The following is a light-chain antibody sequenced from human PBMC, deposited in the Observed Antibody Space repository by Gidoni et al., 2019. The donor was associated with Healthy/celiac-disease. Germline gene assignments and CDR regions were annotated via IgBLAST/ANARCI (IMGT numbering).Light chain of an antibody. CDR3: QVWDSNTVV. CDR2: RNS. CDR1: NIGSKN. V-gene: IGLV3-9*01. J-gene: IGLJ1*01. Sequence: SYKLTLPLPVSAALGQTARITCGGNNIGSKNVHWYQQKPGQAPVMVIYRNSNRPSGIPVRFSGSNSGNTATLTISRAQAGDEADYYCQVWDSNTVVFATGTKVTVL.